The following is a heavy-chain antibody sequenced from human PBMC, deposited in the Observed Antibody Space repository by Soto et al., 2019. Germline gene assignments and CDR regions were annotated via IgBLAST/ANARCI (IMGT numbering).Heavy chain of an antibody. J-gene: IGHJ4*02. CDR3: ARSMFDYDSSGYSNY. CDR1: GFTFSNYW. D-gene: IGHD3-22*01. Sequence: PGGSLRLSCAASGFTFSNYWMTWVRQAPGKGLEWVANIKQDGSEKYYVDSVKGRFTISRDNFKNPLFLQMSSLRVEDTAVYYCARSMFDYDSSGYSNYWGQGT. V-gene: IGHV3-7*01. CDR2: IKQDGSEK.